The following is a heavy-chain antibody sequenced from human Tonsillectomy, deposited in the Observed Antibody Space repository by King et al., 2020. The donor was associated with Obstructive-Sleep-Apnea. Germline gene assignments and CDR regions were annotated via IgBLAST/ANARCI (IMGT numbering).Heavy chain of an antibody. J-gene: IGHJ4*02. V-gene: IGHV4-59*01. D-gene: IGHD6-19*01. CDR1: GSSISSSY. Sequence: QLQESGPGLVKPSETLSLTCTVSGSSISSSYCGWIRKPPGKGLEWIGYIHYSGSMNYTPSLNNRVSISVDTSKNQFSLKLTSVTAADTAVYYCATGSGWLIDYWGQGTLVTVSS. CDR2: IHYSGSM. CDR3: ATGSGWLIDY.